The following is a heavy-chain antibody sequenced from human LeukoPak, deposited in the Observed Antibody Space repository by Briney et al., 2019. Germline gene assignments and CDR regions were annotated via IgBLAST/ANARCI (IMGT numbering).Heavy chain of an antibody. V-gene: IGHV5-51*01. D-gene: IGHD2-15*01. J-gene: IGHJ4*02. CDR3: ARLGYCSGGYCYSVDC. Sequence: GESLKISCKGSGYTFSTSWIGWVRQMPGKGLEWMGIIYPGDSDTRYSPSFQGQVTFSADKSITTAYLQWSSLKASDTAMYYCARLGYCSGGYCYSVDCWGQGTLVTVSS. CDR1: GYTFSTSW. CDR2: IYPGDSDT.